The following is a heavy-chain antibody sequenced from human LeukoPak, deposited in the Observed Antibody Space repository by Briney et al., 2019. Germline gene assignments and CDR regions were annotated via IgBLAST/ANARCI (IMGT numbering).Heavy chain of an antibody. D-gene: IGHD2-2*01. CDR3: AREHPLDTSYYFDY. CDR1: GFTFSSYE. CDR2: ISSSGSTI. Sequence: QPGGSLRLSCAASGFTFSSYEMNWVRQAPGKGLEWGSYISSSGSTIYYADSVKGRFTISRDNAKNSLYLQMNSLRAEDTAVYYCAREHPLDTSYYFDYWGQGTLVTVSS. V-gene: IGHV3-48*03. J-gene: IGHJ4*02.